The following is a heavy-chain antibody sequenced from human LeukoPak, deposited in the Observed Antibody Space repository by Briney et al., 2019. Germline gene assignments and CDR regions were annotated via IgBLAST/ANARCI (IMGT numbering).Heavy chain of an antibody. V-gene: IGHV3-21*06. J-gene: IGHJ4*02. Sequence: GGSLRLSCAASGFTFSNYGMNWVRQAPGKGLGWVSSISTSSGYIYYADSVKGRFTISRDNAKNSLYLQMNSLRAEDTAVYYCARVDYYDSIDYWGQGTLVTVSS. CDR2: ISTSSGYI. D-gene: IGHD3-22*01. CDR1: GFTFSNYG. CDR3: ARVDYYDSIDY.